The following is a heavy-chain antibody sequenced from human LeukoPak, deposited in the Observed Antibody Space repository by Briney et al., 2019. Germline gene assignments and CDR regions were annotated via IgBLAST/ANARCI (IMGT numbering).Heavy chain of an antibody. D-gene: IGHD3-9*01. Sequence: PGGSLRLSCAASGFTFSSYSMNWVRQAPGKGLEWVSSISSSSSYIYYADSVKGRFTISRDNAKNSLYLQMNSLRAEDTAVYYCARDPVLRYFDWLPAGEYYFDYWGQGTLVTVSS. CDR1: GFTFSSYS. CDR2: ISSSSSYI. CDR3: ARDPVLRYFDWLPAGEYYFDY. J-gene: IGHJ4*02. V-gene: IGHV3-21*01.